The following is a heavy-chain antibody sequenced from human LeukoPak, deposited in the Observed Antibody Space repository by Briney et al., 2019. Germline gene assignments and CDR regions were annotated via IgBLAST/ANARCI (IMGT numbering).Heavy chain of an antibody. J-gene: IGHJ4*02. CDR1: GYTFTGYY. V-gene: IGHV1-2*02. Sequence: ASVKVSCKASGYTFTGYYMHWVRQAPGQGLEWMGWINPNSGGTNYAQKFQGRVTMTRDTSISTAYMELSRLRSDDTAVYYRAREKSGGNFDLDYWGREPWSPSPQ. D-gene: IGHD3-9*01. CDR3: AREKSGGNFDLDY. CDR2: INPNSGGT.